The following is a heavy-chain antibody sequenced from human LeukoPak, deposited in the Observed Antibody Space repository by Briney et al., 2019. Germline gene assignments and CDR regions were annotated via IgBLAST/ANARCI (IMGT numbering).Heavy chain of an antibody. CDR1: GFTFGMYE. CDR2: ISSSGTNI. J-gene: IGHJ4*02. CDR3: ARPSEDY. V-gene: IGHV3-48*03. Sequence: GGSLRLSCAASGFTFGMYEMNWVRQAPGKGLEWVSYISSSGTNIYSAHSGKGRFSLSRDNAKNSLYLHMNSLRAEDTAVYYCARPSEDYWGQGTLVTVSS.